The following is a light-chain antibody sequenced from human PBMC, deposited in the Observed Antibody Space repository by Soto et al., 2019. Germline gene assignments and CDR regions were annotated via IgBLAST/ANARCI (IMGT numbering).Light chain of an antibody. CDR1: QSVSSY. CDR3: QQRSNWLMYT. Sequence: EIVLTQSPATLSLSPGERATLSCSASQSVSSYLAWYQQKPGQAPRLLIYDASNRATGIPARFSGSGSGTDFTLTISSLEPEYFAVYYCQQRSNWLMYTFGQGTKLQIK. V-gene: IGKV3-11*01. J-gene: IGKJ2*01. CDR2: DAS.